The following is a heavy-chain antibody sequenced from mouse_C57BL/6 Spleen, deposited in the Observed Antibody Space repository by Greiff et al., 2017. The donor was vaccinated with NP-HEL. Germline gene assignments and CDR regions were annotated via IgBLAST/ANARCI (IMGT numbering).Heavy chain of an antibody. CDR1: GYTFTDYE. CDR2: IDPETGGT. CDR3: TRRLHFDY. J-gene: IGHJ2*01. V-gene: IGHV1-15*01. Sequence: VQLRESGAELVRPGASVTLSCKASGYTFTDYEMHWVKQTPVHGLEWIGAIDPETGGTAYNQKFKGKAILTADKSSSTAYMELRSLTSEDSAVYYCTRRLHFDYWGQGTTLTVSS.